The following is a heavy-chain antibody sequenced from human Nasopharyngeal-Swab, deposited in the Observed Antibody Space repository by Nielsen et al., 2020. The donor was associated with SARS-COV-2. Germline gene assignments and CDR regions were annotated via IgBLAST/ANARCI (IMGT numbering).Heavy chain of an antibody. CDR3: ARGWERWLRSPGNAFDI. CDR2: IIPILGIA. V-gene: IGHV1-69*02. J-gene: IGHJ3*02. Sequence: VRQVPGKGLEWMGRIIPILGIANYAQKFQGRVTITADKSTSTAYMELSSLRSEDTAVYYCARGWERWLRSPGNAFDIWGQGTMVTVSS. D-gene: IGHD5-24*01.